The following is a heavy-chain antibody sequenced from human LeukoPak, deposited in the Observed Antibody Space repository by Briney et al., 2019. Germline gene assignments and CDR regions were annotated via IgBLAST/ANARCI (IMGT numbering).Heavy chain of an antibody. CDR2: INHSGST. CDR1: GGSFSGYY. J-gene: IGHJ4*02. V-gene: IGHV4-34*01. D-gene: IGHD3-3*01. CDR3: ARGSPYYDFWSGYQEYYFDY. Sequence: SETLSLTCAVYGGSFSGYYWGWIRQPPGKGLEWIGEINHSGSTNYNPSLKSRVTISVDTSKNQFSLKLSSVTAADTAVYYCARGSPYYDFWSGYQEYYFDYWGQGTLVTVSS.